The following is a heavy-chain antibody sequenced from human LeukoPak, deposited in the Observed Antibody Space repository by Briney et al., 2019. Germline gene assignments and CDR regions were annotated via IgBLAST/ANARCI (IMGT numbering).Heavy chain of an antibody. CDR3: ARAHLNWYFDL. CDR2: IYHSGST. J-gene: IGHJ2*01. Sequence: SETLSLTCTVSGYSISFGYYWGWIRQPPGKGLEWIGSIYHSGSTYYNPSLKSRVTISGDTSKNQFSLKLSSVTAADTAVYYCARAHLNWYFDLWGRGTLDTVSS. CDR1: GYSISFGYY. V-gene: IGHV4-38-2*02.